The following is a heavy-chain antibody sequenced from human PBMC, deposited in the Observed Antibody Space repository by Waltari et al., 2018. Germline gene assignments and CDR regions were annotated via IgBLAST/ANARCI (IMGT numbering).Heavy chain of an antibody. CDR1: GFTFSSHR. V-gene: IGHV3-21*01. Sequence: EVQLVESGGGLVKPGGSLRLPCAASGFTFSSHRMHWARQAPGKGLEWVSSISSSRSYIYYADSVKGRCTISRANAKNSLYLKMNSLRAEDTAVYYCARGDYGSGRMHGVDYWGQGTLVTVSS. J-gene: IGHJ4*02. CDR2: ISSSRSYI. D-gene: IGHD3-10*01. CDR3: ARGDYGSGRMHGVDY.